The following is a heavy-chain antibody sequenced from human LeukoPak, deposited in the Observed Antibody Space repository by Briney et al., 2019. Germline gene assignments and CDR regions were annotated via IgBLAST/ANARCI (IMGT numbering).Heavy chain of an antibody. Sequence: VASVKVSCKASGGTFSSYAISWVRQAPGQGLEWMGRIIPIFGTANYAQKFQGRATITTDESTSTAYMELSSLRSEDTAVYYCARDHRYSSGWYVGYWGQGTLVTVSS. CDR3: ARDHRYSSGWYVGY. CDR2: IIPIFGTA. CDR1: GGTFSSYA. D-gene: IGHD6-19*01. V-gene: IGHV1-69*05. J-gene: IGHJ4*02.